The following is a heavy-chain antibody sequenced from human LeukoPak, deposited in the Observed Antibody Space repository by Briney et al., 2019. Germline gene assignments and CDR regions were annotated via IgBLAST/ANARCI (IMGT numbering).Heavy chain of an antibody. CDR2: IYSGGNT. CDR3: ARDTERSDVHFEY. CDR1: GFTVSGKY. V-gene: IGHV3-53*01. Sequence: GGSLRLSCAASGFTVSGKYMSWVRQAPGKGLEWVSTIYSGGNTYYADSVKGRFTISRDNSKNTLYLQMNSLRAEDTAVYYCARDTERSDVHFEYWGQGTLVTVSS. D-gene: IGHD1-1*01. J-gene: IGHJ4*02.